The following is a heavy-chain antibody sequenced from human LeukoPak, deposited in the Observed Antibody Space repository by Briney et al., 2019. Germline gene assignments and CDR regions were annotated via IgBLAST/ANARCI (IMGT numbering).Heavy chain of an antibody. CDR1: GGSFSGYY. J-gene: IGHJ6*03. Sequence: SETLSLTCAVYGGSFSGYYWSWIRQPPGKGLEWIGEINHSGSTNYNPSLKSRVTISVDTSKNQFSLKLSSVTAADTAVYYCARGGGTNPYYYYYMDVWGKGTMVTISS. V-gene: IGHV4-34*01. CDR3: ARGGGTNPYYYYYMDV. CDR2: INHSGST. D-gene: IGHD2-15*01.